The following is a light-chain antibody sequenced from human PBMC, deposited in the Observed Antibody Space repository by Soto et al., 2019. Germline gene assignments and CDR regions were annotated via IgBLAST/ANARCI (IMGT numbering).Light chain of an antibody. CDR2: DAS. CDR3: QQLRMYPST. CDR1: QSISSW. Sequence: DIQMTQSPSTLSASVGDRVTITCRASQSISSWLAWYQQKPGKAPKLLIYDASTLEGGVPSRFSGSGSGTEFTLTISSLQPDDFATYYCQQLRMYPSTFGGGTKVEIK. J-gene: IGKJ4*01. V-gene: IGKV1-5*01.